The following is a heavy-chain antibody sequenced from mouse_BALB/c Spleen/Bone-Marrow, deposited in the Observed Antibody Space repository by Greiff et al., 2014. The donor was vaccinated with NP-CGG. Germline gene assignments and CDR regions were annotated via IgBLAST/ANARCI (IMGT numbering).Heavy chain of an antibody. CDR3: VRDEGWPDLLAY. D-gene: IGHD2-3*01. CDR2: RRSKSNNYAT. Sequence: EVQLVESGGGLVQPKGSLKLSCAASGFTFNTNAMNWVRQAPGKGLEWVARRRSKSNNYATYYADSVKDRFTISRDDSQSMLYLQMNNLKTEDTAMYYCVRDEGWPDLLAYWGQGTLVTVSA. V-gene: IGHV10S3*01. CDR1: GFTFNTNA. J-gene: IGHJ3*01.